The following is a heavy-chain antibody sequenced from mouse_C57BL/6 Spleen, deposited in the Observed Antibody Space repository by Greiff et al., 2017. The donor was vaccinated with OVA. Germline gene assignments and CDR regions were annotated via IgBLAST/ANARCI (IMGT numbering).Heavy chain of an antibody. D-gene: IGHD1-1*01. CDR3: ARRISTVVRTEYFDV. CDR1: GFTFSDYG. CDR2: ISRGSSTI. Sequence: DVKLVESGGGLVKPGGSLKLSCAASGFTFSDYGMHWVRQAPEQGLEWVAYISRGSSTIYYEDTVKGRVTLSRDNAKNTLFLQLTSLRSEDTAMYYCARRISTVVRTEYFDVWGTGTTVTVSS. V-gene: IGHV5-17*01. J-gene: IGHJ1*03.